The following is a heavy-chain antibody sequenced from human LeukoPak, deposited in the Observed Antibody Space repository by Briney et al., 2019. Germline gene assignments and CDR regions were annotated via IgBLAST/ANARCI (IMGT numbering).Heavy chain of an antibody. J-gene: IGHJ5*02. CDR2: ISASGGT. D-gene: IGHD6-19*01. CDR3: ARSPHNSAWYERWFDP. V-gene: IGHV4-4*08. Sequence: SETLSLTCTVSGGSISTYYWSWIRQSPGKGLEWIAYISASGGTKYNPSLESRVTVSIDSSKNQFSLKLSSVTAADTAVFYCARSPHNSAWYERWFDPWGQGTLVTVSS. CDR1: GGSISTYY.